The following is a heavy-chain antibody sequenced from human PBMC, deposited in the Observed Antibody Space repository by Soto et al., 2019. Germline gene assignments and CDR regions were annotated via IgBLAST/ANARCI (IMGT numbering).Heavy chain of an antibody. V-gene: IGHV4-59*08. CDR1: GSPISIFY. CDR3: ARLGGFYQSLDS. CDR2: IYYTGTT. J-gene: IGHJ5*01. Sequence: SDTLSPTYSLSGSPISIFYWSWIRQPPGKGLEWIGYIYYTGTTTYNPSIKSRVTISVDSSKNQFSLNLTSVSAADTAVYYCARLGGFYQSLDSWGQGTLVTVS. D-gene: IGHD3-22*01.